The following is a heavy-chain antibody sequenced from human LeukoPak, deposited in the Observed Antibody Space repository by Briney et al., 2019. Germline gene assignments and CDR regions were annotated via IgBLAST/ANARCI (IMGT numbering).Heavy chain of an antibody. J-gene: IGHJ5*02. CDR3: ARQEYRPNWFDP. D-gene: IGHD6-6*01. CDR1: GGPLSSSSYY. Sequence: PSETLSLTCTVSGGPLSSSSYYWGWIRQPPGKGLEWIGCIYYSGSTYYNPSLKSRVTMSGDTSKSHFSLRLNSVTAADTAVYYCARQEYRPNWFDPWGQGTLVTVSS. V-gene: IGHV4-39*01. CDR2: IYYSGST.